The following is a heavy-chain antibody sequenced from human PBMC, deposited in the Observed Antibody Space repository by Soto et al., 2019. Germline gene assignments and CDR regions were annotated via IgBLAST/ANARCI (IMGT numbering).Heavy chain of an antibody. D-gene: IGHD3-10*01. CDR3: ARSPMAPEPVDH. CDR1: GGTFSSYA. J-gene: IGHJ4*02. V-gene: IGHV1-69*13. Sequence: ASVKVSCKASGGTFSSYAISWVRQAPGQGLEWMGGIIPIFGTANYAQKFQGRVTITADESTSTAYMELSSLRSEDTAVYYCARSPMAPEPVDHWGQGTLVTVSS. CDR2: IIPIFGTA.